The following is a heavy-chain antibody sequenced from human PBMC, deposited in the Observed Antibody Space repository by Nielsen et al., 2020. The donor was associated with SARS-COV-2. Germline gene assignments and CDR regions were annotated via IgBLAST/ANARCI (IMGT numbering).Heavy chain of an antibody. J-gene: IGHJ4*02. Sequence: GESLKISCAASGFTFSSYWMSWVRQAPGKGLEWVANIKHDGSEKYYVDSVKGRFTISRDNAKNSLYLQMNSLRAEDTAVYYCARDQEGLWFGEFTFDYWGQGTLVTVSS. V-gene: IGHV3-7*01. CDR2: IKHDGSEK. CDR3: ARDQEGLWFGEFTFDY. D-gene: IGHD3-10*01. CDR1: GFTFSSYW.